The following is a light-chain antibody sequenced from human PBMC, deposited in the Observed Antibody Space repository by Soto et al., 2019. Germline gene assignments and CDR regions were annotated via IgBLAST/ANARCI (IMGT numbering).Light chain of an antibody. V-gene: IGKV4-1*01. J-gene: IGKJ2*01. CDR1: QSVLYTSSNKNF. Sequence: DIVMTQSPDSLAVSLGERATINCKSSQSVLYTSSNKNFLAWYQQKPGQSPKLLIYWASTRESGVPDRFSGSGSGTDFTLTIISLQAEDAAVYYCQKHYSTPYTFGQGTKLEIK. CDR3: QKHYSTPYT. CDR2: WAS.